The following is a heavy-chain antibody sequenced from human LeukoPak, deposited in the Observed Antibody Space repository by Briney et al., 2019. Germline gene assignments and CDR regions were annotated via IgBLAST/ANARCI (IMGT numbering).Heavy chain of an antibody. CDR1: GFTFSSYD. CDR2: IGTAGDA. J-gene: IGHJ5*02. D-gene: IGHD5-12*01. Sequence: GGSLRLSCAASGFTFSSYDMHWVRHVTGKGLEWVSGIGTAGDAYYAGSVKGRFTISRENAKNTLYLQMNSLRAGDTAVYYCARAVAKKEWFDPWGQGTLVTVSS. CDR3: ARAVAKKEWFDP. V-gene: IGHV3-13*01.